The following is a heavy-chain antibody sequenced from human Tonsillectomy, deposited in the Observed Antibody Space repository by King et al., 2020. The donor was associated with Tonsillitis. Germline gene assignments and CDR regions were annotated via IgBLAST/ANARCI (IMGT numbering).Heavy chain of an antibody. CDR3: ARDLEVATIETDAFDI. CDR1: GYTFTSYG. V-gene: IGHV1-18*01. Sequence: QLVQSGAEVKKPGASVKVSCKASGYTFTSYGISWVRQAPGQGLEWMGWISAYNGNTNYAQKLQGRVTMTTDTSTSTAYMELRSLRYDDTAVYYCARDLEVATIETDAFDIWGQGTMVTVSS. CDR2: ISAYNGNT. J-gene: IGHJ3*02. D-gene: IGHD5-12*01.